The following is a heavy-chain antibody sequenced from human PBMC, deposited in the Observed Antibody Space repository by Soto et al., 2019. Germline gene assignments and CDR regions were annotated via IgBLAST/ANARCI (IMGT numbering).Heavy chain of an antibody. CDR2: ISSNSAYI. V-gene: IGHV3-21*01. CDR1: VFTFRSLT. J-gene: IGHJ5*02. CDR3: TRDASRDSSARGWFDP. D-gene: IGHD6-13*01. Sequence: GGSLRLSCPASVFTFRSLTMNWVRQAPGKGLEWVSTISSNSAYIYYTDALRGRFTISRDNAKNSLHLQMNSLRAEDTAVYYCTRDASRDSSARGWFDPWGPGTLVTVSS.